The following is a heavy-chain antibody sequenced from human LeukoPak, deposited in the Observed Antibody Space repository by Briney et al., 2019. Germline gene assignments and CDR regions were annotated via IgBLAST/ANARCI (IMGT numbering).Heavy chain of an antibody. CDR2: IYSGGST. Sequence: GGSLRLSCAASGFTVSSNYMSWVRQAPGKGLEWVSVIYSGGSTYYADSVKGRFTISRDNSKNTLYLQMNSLRAEDTAVYYCARSPERYYYDSSGYFDYWGQGTLVTVSS. D-gene: IGHD3-22*01. CDR3: ARSPERYYYDSSGYFDY. V-gene: IGHV3-66*01. CDR1: GFTVSSNY. J-gene: IGHJ4*02.